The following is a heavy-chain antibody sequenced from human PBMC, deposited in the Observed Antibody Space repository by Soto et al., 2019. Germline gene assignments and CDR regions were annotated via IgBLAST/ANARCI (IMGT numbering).Heavy chain of an antibody. D-gene: IGHD2-15*01. Sequence: QVQLVQSGAEVKKPGASVKVSCKASGYTFTSYGISWVRQAPGQGLEWMGWISAYNGNTNYAQKLQGRVTMTTDTSTSTAYMELRSLRSDDTAVYYCARGHCSGGSCDPLFHNWFDPWGQGTLVTVSS. V-gene: IGHV1-18*01. J-gene: IGHJ5*02. CDR2: ISAYNGNT. CDR1: GYTFTSYG. CDR3: ARGHCSGGSCDPLFHNWFDP.